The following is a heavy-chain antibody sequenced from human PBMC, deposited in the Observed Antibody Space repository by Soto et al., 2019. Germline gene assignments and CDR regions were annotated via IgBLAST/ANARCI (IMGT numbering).Heavy chain of an antibody. CDR3: AKDSGYCSGGSCYVAFDY. Sequence: GGSLRLSCAASGFTFSSYAMIWVRQAPGKGLEWVSAISGSGGSTYYADSVKGRFTISRDNSKNTLYLQMNSLRAEDTAVYYCAKDSGYCSGGSCYVAFDYWGQGTLVTVSS. V-gene: IGHV3-23*01. CDR2: ISGSGGST. D-gene: IGHD2-15*01. J-gene: IGHJ4*02. CDR1: GFTFSSYA.